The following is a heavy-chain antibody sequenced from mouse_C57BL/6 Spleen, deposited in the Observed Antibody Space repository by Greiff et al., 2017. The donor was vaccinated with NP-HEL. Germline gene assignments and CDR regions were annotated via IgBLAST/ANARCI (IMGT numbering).Heavy chain of an antibody. CDR3: ARFDDGYYVGY. D-gene: IGHD2-3*01. CDR2: IYPGSGST. V-gene: IGHV1-55*01. J-gene: IGHJ2*01. Sequence: VQLPQPGAALVKPGASVKMSCKASGYTFTSYWIPWVKQSPGQGLEWIGYIYPGSGSTNYNEKFKSKATLTVDTSSSTAYMQLSSLTSEDSAVYYCARFDDGYYVGYWGQGTTLTVSS. CDR1: GYTFTSYW.